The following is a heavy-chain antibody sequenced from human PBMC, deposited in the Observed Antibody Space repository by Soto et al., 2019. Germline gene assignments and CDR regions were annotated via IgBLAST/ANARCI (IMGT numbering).Heavy chain of an antibody. Sequence: GGSLRLSCAASGFTFSSYSMNWVRQAPGKGLEWVSSISSSSSYIYYADSVKGRFTISRDNAKNSLYLQMNSLRAEDTAVYYCAREIGIAAAGTELDYYYYGMDVWGQGTTVTVSS. J-gene: IGHJ6*02. CDR3: AREIGIAAAGTELDYYYYGMDV. D-gene: IGHD6-13*01. V-gene: IGHV3-21*01. CDR1: GFTFSSYS. CDR2: ISSSSSYI.